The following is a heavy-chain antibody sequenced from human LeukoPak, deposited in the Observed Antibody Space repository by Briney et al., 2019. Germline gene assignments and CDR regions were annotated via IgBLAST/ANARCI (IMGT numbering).Heavy chain of an antibody. V-gene: IGHV1-18*01. CDR1: GYTFTSYG. CDR2: TSAYNGNA. Sequence: ASVKVSCKASGYTFTSYGISWVRQAPGQGLEWMGWTSAYNGNANYAQKLQGRVTMTTDTSTSTAYMELSSLRSEDTAVYYCASSSGWGDFDYWGQGTLVTVSS. J-gene: IGHJ4*02. D-gene: IGHD6-19*01. CDR3: ASSSGWGDFDY.